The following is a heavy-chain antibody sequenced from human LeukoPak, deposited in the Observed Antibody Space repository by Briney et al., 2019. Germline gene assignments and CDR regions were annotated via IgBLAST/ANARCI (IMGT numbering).Heavy chain of an antibody. CDR1: RFTVSSNY. J-gene: IGHJ3*02. CDR3: ARGGDSSGSIRGAFDI. V-gene: IGHV3-53*01. Sequence: GGSLRLSCAAPRFTVSSNYMSWVRLAPGKGLGWVSVISSSGITYSADSVKGRFTISRDNSKNMVCLQMNSLRAEDTAVYYCARGGDSSGSIRGAFDIWGQGTMVTVSS. D-gene: IGHD3-22*01. CDR2: ISSSGIT.